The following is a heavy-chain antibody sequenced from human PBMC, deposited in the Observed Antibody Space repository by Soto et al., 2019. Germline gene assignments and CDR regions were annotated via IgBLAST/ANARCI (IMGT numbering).Heavy chain of an antibody. D-gene: IGHD2-2*01. CDR1: GGSISSIDYF. J-gene: IGHJ5*02. V-gene: IGHV4-30-4*01. Sequence: LSLTCSVSGGSISSIDYFWSWIRQPPGKGLEWIGFIYHTGTTYYNPSLRSRVTIPIDTSKSQFSMKLNSVTAADTAVYYCARVMAAMQNWLDPWGQGTLVTSPQ. CDR3: ARVMAAMQNWLDP. CDR2: IYHTGTT.